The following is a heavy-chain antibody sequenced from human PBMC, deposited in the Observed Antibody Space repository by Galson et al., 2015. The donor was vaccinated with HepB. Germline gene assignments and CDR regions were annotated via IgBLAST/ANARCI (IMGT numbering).Heavy chain of an antibody. Sequence: SLRLSCAASGFTFSSYWMSWVRQAPGKGLEWVANIKQDGSEKYYVDSVKGRFTSSRDNAKNSLYLQMNSLRAEDTAVYYCARDFKYYYGSGSSPVDYWGQGTLVTVSS. CDR3: ARDFKYYYGSGSSPVDY. J-gene: IGHJ4*02. D-gene: IGHD3-10*01. CDR1: GFTFSSYW. CDR2: IKQDGSEK. V-gene: IGHV3-7*03.